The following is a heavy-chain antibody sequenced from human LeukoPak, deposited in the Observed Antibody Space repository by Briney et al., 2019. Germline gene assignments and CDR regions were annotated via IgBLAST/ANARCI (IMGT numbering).Heavy chain of an antibody. CDR2: IYSSGST. D-gene: IGHD3-10*01. CDR3: ARGDGSGAPYYYGMDV. J-gene: IGHJ6*02. V-gene: IGHV4-4*07. Sequence: PSETLSLTCTVSGGSISGYYWTWIRQPAGQGLEWIGRIYSSGSTNYNPSLKSRVTMSVDASKNQFSLNLTSVTAADTAVYYCARGDGSGAPYYYGMDVWGQGTTVTVSS. CDR1: GGSISGYY.